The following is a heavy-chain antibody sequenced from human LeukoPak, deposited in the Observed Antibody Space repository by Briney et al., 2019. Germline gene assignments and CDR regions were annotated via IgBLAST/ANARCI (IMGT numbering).Heavy chain of an antibody. V-gene: IGHV1-18*01. J-gene: IGHJ4*02. CDR2: ISAYNGDT. D-gene: IGHD1/OR15-1a*01. CDR1: GYTFTSYG. CDR3: ARGRLDQGPFDY. Sequence: ASVKVSCKASGYTFTSYGISWVRQAPGQGLEWMGWISAYNGDTNYAQKLQGRVTMTTDTSTSTAYMKLRSLRSDDTAVYYCARGRLDQGPFDYWGQGTLVTVSS.